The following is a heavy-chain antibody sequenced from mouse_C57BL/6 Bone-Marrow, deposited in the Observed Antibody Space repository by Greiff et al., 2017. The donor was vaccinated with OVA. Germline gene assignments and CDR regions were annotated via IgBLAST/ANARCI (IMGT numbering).Heavy chain of an antibody. J-gene: IGHJ1*03. Sequence: EVMLVESGGDLVKPGGSLKLSCAASGFTFSSYGMSWVRQTPDKRLEWVATISSGGSYTYYPDSVKGRFTISRDNAKNTLYLQMSSLKSEDTAMYYCARRGYYGSSYNWYFDVWGTGTTVTVSS. D-gene: IGHD1-1*01. CDR2: ISSGGSYT. V-gene: IGHV5-6*02. CDR1: GFTFSSYG. CDR3: ARRGYYGSSYNWYFDV.